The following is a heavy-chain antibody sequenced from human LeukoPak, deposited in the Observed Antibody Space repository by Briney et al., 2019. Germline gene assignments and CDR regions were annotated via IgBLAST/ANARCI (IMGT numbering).Heavy chain of an antibody. CDR3: AKASSRWSFLPDY. Sequence: PGGSLRLSCAASGFTFDDYDMHWVRQAPGKGLEWVSGISWNSGSIGYADSVKGRFTISRDNAKNSLYPQMNSLRAEDTALYYCAKASSRWSFLPDYWGQGTLVTVSS. CDR1: GFTFDDYD. D-gene: IGHD6-13*01. J-gene: IGHJ4*02. CDR2: ISWNSGSI. V-gene: IGHV3-9*01.